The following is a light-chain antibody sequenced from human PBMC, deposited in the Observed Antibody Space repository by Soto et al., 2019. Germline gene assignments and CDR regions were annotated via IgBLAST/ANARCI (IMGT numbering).Light chain of an antibody. CDR2: DVS. CDR1: SSDVGGYNY. J-gene: IGLJ2*01. Sequence: QSALTQPRSVSGSPGQSVTISCTGTSSDVGGYNYVSWYQQHPGKAPKLMIYDVSKRPSGVPDRFSGSKSGNTASLTISGLQAEEEADYYCCSYAGSYTVLFGGGTKLTVL. CDR3: CSYAGSYTVL. V-gene: IGLV2-11*01.